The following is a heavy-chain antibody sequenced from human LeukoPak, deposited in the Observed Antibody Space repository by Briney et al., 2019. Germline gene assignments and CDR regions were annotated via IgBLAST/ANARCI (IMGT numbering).Heavy chain of an antibody. CDR1: GYTFTGYY. D-gene: IGHD3-16*01. CDR3: ARDVSAGGTNWFDS. Sequence: ASVKVSCKASGYTFTGYYIHWVRQAPGQGLEWMGWINPNSGGPNYAQQFQGRVTMTRDTSISTAYMEMSRLRSDDTAVYYCARDVSAGGTNWFDSWGQGTLVTVSS. CDR2: INPNSGGP. V-gene: IGHV1-2*02. J-gene: IGHJ5*01.